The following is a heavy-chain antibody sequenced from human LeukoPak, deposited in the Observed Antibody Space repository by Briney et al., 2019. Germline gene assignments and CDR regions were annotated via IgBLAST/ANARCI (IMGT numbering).Heavy chain of an antibody. D-gene: IGHD6-19*01. Sequence: SETLSLTCTVSGGSISSYYWSWIRQPPGKGLEWMGYIYYSGSTNYNPSLKSRGTISVDPSKNQFSLKLSSVTAADTAVYYCARKPWASVIAVADSWYLDLWGRGTLVTVSS. CDR2: IYYSGST. CDR3: ARKPWASVIAVADSWYLDL. J-gene: IGHJ2*01. V-gene: IGHV4-59*01. CDR1: GGSISSYY.